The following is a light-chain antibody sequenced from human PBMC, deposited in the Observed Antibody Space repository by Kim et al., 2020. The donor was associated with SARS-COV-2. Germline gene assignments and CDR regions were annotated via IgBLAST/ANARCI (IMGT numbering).Light chain of an antibody. J-gene: IGKJ1*01. Sequence: AVLGDRVTSTCRASQSISTWVAWLQQKPGKAPNRRIYKASILESGVPSRFRGSASGTDFTLTITSLQPDDFGTYYCQHYSAYPWTFGEGTKVDIK. CDR1: QSISTW. CDR3: QHYSAYPWT. CDR2: KAS. V-gene: IGKV1-5*03.